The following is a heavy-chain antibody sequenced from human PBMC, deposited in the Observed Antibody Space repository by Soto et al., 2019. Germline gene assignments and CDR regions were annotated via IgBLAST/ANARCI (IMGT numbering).Heavy chain of an antibody. V-gene: IGHV5-51*01. CDR1: GYSFTSYW. D-gene: IGHD2-2*02. CDR3: AVRHCSSNSCYTQNWFDP. CDR2: IYPGDSDT. J-gene: IGHJ5*02. Sequence: LGESLKISCKGSGYSFTSYWIGWVRQMPGKGLEWMGIIYPGDSDTRYSPSFQGQVTISADKSISTAYLQWSSLKASDTAMYYCAVRHCSSNSCYTQNWFDPWGQGTLVTVSS.